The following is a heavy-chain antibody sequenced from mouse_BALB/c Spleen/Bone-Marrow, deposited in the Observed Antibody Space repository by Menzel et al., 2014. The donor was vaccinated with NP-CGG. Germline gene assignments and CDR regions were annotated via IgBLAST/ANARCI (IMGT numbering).Heavy chain of an antibody. CDR3: TRDGDGYYPYTLDN. V-gene: IGHV1-15*01. Sequence: VKLVESGAELVRPGASVKLSCKASGYTFTDYEIHWVKQTPVHGLEWIGAIHPRSGGTAYNQKFKGKATLTADKSSSIAYMELSSLTSEDSAVYYCTRDGDGYYPYTLDNWGQGTSVTVSS. CDR2: IHPRSGGT. D-gene: IGHD2-3*01. CDR1: GYTFTDYE. J-gene: IGHJ4*01.